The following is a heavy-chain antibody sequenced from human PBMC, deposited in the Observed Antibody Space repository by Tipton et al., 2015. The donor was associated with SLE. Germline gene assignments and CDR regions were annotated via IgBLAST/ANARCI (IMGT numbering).Heavy chain of an antibody. CDR1: GGSFSGYY. CDR3: ARAPSRFLEWPD. J-gene: IGHJ4*02. CDR2: INHSGST. V-gene: IGHV4-34*09. Sequence: TLSLTCAVYGGSFSGYYWSWIRQPPGKGLEWIGEINHSGSTNYNPSLKSRVTISLDTSKNQFSLKLSSVTAADTAVYYCARAPSRFLEWPDWGQGTLVTVSS. D-gene: IGHD3-3*01.